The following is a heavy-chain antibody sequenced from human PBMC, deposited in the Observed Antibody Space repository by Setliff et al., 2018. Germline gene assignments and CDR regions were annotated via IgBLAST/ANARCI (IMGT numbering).Heavy chain of an antibody. CDR1: GGSISSHY. V-gene: IGHV4-59*11. CDR3: ARDSKGSGCYDY. D-gene: IGHD6-19*01. J-gene: IGHJ4*02. CDR2: IYYSGST. Sequence: PSETLSLTCTVSGGSISSHYWSWIRQPPGKGLEWIGYIYYSGSTNYNPSLKSRVTISVDTSKNQFSLKLSSVTAADTAVYYCARDSKGSGCYDYWGQGTLVTVSS.